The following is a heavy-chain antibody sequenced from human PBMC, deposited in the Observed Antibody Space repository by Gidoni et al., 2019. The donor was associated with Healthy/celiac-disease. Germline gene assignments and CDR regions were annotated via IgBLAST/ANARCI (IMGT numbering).Heavy chain of an antibody. J-gene: IGHJ3*02. D-gene: IGHD6-13*01. CDR1: GFTFSSYA. CDR3: AKDAEARDHSSSWYGAFDI. V-gene: IGHV3-23*01. CDR2: ISGSGGST. Sequence: EVQLLESGGGLVQPAGSLRLSCAASGFTFSSYAISWVRQAPGKGLEWVSAISGSGGSTYYADSVKGRFTISRDNSKNTLYLQMNSLRAEDTAVYYCAKDAEARDHSSSWYGAFDIWGQGTMVTVSS.